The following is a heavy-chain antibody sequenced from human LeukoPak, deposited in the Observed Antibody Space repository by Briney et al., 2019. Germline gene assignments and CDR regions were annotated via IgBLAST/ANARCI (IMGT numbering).Heavy chain of an antibody. CDR1: GYTFTSYY. D-gene: IGHD2-2*02. V-gene: IGHV1-46*01. Sequence: EASVKVSCKASGYTFTSYYMHWVRQAPGQGLEWMGIINPSGGNTSYAQKFQGRVTMTRDTSTSTVYMELSSLRSEDTAVYYCARDRRGYCSSTSCYKEYYFDYWGQGTLVTVSS. J-gene: IGHJ4*02. CDR2: INPSGGNT. CDR3: ARDRRGYCSSTSCYKEYYFDY.